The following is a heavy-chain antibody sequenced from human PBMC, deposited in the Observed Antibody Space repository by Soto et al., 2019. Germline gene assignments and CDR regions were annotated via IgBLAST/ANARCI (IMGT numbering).Heavy chain of an antibody. CDR2: ISYDGSNK. Sequence: QPGGSLRLSCAASGFTFSSYSMNWVRQAPGKGLEWVAVISYDGSNKYYADSVKGRFTISRDNSKSTLYLQVDSLRPEDAAVYYCARDPKTSGGQHWAFNYFDSWGQGTLVTVSS. CDR1: GFTFSSYS. CDR3: ARDPKTSGGQHWAFNYFDS. V-gene: IGHV3-30*03. D-gene: IGHD7-27*01. J-gene: IGHJ4*02.